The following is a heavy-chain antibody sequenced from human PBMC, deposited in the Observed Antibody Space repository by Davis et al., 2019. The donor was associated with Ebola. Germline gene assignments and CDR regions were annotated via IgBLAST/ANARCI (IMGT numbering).Heavy chain of an antibody. D-gene: IGHD6-19*01. V-gene: IGHV3-15*01. CDR1: GITFSNAW. Sequence: GESLKISCAASGITFSNAWMSWVRQAPGKGLEWVGRIKSKTDGGTTDYAAPVKGRFTISRDDSKNTLYLQMNSLKTEDTAVYYCARVWSSGWYNIDYWGQGTLVTVSS. CDR2: IKSKTDGGTT. J-gene: IGHJ4*02. CDR3: ARVWSSGWYNIDY.